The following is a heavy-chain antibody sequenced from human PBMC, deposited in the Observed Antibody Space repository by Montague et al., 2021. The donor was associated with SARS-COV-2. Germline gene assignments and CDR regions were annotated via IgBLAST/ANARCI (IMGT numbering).Heavy chain of an antibody. CDR1: GFTFSNYW. J-gene: IGHJ3*02. CDR3: ARVSEGESNNSQYRAFDI. V-gene: IGHV3-7*01. Sequence: SLSLSWAASGFTFSNYWLSWVRQAPGMGLEWVANIKQDGSEIYYLDSVKGRFTISRDNSKNSLSLQMNSLRAEDTALYFCARVSEGESNNSQYRAFDIWGQGTMVTVSS. CDR2: IKQDGSEI. D-gene: IGHD1-1*01.